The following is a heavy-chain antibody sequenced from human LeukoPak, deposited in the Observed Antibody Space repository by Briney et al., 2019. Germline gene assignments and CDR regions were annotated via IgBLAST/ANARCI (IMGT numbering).Heavy chain of an antibody. V-gene: IGHV1-18*01. CDR2: ISGYNGYT. CDR1: GYTFTSYG. J-gene: IGHJ5*02. D-gene: IGHD3-22*01. Sequence: APVKVSCKASGYTFTSYGISSGPQAPGQGLEWMGWISGYNGYTHYAHNLQGRVTMTTDTSTSTAYMELRSLRSDDTAVYYCARDEARYSTGYYPNCFQPWGQGTLVTVSS. CDR3: ARDEARYSTGYYPNCFQP.